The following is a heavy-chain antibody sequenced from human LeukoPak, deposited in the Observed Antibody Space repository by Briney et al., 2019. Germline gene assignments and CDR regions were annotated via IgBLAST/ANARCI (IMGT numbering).Heavy chain of an antibody. CDR3: ARSRKDPYYDILTGYFDY. V-gene: IGHV4-59*08. CDR1: GGSISSYY. CDR2: IYYSGST. Sequence: PSETLSLTCTVSGGSISSYYWSWIRQPPGKGLEWIGYIYYSGSTNYNPSLKSRVTISVDTSKNQFSLKLSSVTAADTAVYYCARSRKDPYYDILTGYFDYWGQGTLVTVSS. J-gene: IGHJ4*02. D-gene: IGHD3-9*01.